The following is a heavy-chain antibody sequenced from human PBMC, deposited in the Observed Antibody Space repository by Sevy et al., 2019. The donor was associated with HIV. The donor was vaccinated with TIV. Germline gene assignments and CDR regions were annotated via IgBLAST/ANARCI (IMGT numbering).Heavy chain of an antibody. J-gene: IGHJ4*02. CDR3: ARWEGSQSIFDY. CDR1: GFTFGDYG. CDR2: LKRKRDGGTL. Sequence: GGSLRLSCTASGFTFGDYGLSWVRQAPGKGLEWIAFLKRKRDGGTLDHAASVKGRFTISRDDSKTIAYLQMNDLQTADSALYYCARWEGSQSIFDYWGRGALVTVSS. D-gene: IGHD1-26*01. V-gene: IGHV3-49*04.